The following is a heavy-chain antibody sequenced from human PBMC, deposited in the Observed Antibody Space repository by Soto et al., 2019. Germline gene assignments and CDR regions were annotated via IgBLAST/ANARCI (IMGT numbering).Heavy chain of an antibody. D-gene: IGHD2-2*02. CDR3: ARELGYCSSTSCYKGYYGMDV. CDR2: IWYDGSNK. CDR1: GFTFSSYG. V-gene: IGHV3-33*01. Sequence: LQLVESGGGVVQPGRSLRLSCAASGFTFSSYGMHWVRQAPGKGLEWVAVIWYDGSNKYYADSVKGRFIVSRDNSKNTLYLQMNSLRAEDTAVYYCARELGYCSSTSCYKGYYGMDVWGPGPTVTVS. J-gene: IGHJ6*02.